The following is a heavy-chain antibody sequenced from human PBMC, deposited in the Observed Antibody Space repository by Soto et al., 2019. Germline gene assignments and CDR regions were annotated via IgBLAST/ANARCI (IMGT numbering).Heavy chain of an antibody. D-gene: IGHD3-22*01. CDR2: IYHSGST. J-gene: IGHJ4*02. CDR1: GCSISSSNW. CDR3: ARAPDSSGYTHQYYFDY. Sequence: PSGTLSLTFAVSGCSISSSNWGSWVRQPPGKGLEWIGEIYHSGSTNYNPSLKSRVTISVDKSKNQFSLKLSSVTAADTAVYYCARAPDSSGYTHQYYFDYWGQGTLVTVSS. V-gene: IGHV4-4*02.